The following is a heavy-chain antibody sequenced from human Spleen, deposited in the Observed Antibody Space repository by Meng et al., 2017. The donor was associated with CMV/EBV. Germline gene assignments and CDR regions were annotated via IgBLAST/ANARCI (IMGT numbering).Heavy chain of an antibody. D-gene: IGHD2-21*01. V-gene: IGHV4-30-4*01. CDR1: GGSMSSGNYY. J-gene: IGHJ4*02. CDR2: IHHSGSA. CDR3: ASFDHIPRRNYFDY. Sequence: QVQLPEPGPGLVEPSQTLSLTCTVSGGSMSSGNYYWSWIRQPPGKGLEWIGYIHHSGSAYYNPSLKSRVSISVDTSKNQFSLNLNSMTAADTAVYYCASFDHIPRRNYFDYWGQGTLVTVAS.